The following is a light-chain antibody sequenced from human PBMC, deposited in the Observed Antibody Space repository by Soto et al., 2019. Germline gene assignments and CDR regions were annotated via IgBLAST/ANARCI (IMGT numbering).Light chain of an antibody. J-gene: IGKJ5*01. CDR1: QNINTY. V-gene: IGKV1-39*01. CDR2: GAS. Sequence: DIQMTQSPSSLSASVGDRVTITCRASQNINTYVNWYQQKPGKAPKLRIYGASSLQSGVPSRFSGSGSGTDFTLTISSLQPDDFAHYDGQPRYSTPAIACGQGTLLEIK. CDR3: QPRYSTPAIA.